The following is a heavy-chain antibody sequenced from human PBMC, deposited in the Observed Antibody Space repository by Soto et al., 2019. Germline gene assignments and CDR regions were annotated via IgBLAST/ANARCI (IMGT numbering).Heavy chain of an antibody. CDR3: ARESVLAYYRDHRTPYWFDP. Sequence: QVQLQESGPGLVKPSETLSLTCTVSGGSVGSGSYYWSWIRQPLGKGVERVGYIYYSGNTDYNPSMWRRATISVEMAKKRFSMQLTSVTSADTAIYYCARESVLAYYRDHRTPYWFDPWGQGTLVIVSS. V-gene: IGHV4-61*03. J-gene: IGHJ5*02. D-gene: IGHD4-17*01. CDR2: IYYSGNT. CDR1: GGSVGSGSYY.